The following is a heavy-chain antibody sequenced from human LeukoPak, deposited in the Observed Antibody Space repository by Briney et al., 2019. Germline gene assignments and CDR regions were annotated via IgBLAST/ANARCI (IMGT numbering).Heavy chain of an antibody. Sequence: GSLRLSCAASGFTFSSYSMNWVRQPPGKGLEWIGEIYHSGSTNYNPSLKSRVTISVDKSKNQFSLKLSSVTAADTAVYYCARDLSTKNYYFDYWGQGTLVTVSS. CDR2: IYHSGST. D-gene: IGHD3-16*01. J-gene: IGHJ4*02. V-gene: IGHV4-4*02. CDR3: ARDLSTKNYYFDY. CDR1: GFTFSSYSM.